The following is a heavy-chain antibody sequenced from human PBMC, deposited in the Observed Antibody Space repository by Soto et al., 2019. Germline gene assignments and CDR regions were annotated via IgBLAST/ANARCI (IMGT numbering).Heavy chain of an antibody. V-gene: IGHV3-15*01. CDR2: IKSKTDGGTT. CDR3: TTVEDCSSTSCPYYYYYYYMDV. D-gene: IGHD2-2*01. CDR1: GFTFSNAW. J-gene: IGHJ6*03. Sequence: GGSLRLSCAASGFTFSNAWMSWVRQAPGKGLEWVGRIKSKTDGGTTDYAAPVKGRFTISRDDSKNTLYLQMDSLKTEDTAVYYCTTVEDCSSTSCPYYYYYYYMDVWGKGTTVTVSS.